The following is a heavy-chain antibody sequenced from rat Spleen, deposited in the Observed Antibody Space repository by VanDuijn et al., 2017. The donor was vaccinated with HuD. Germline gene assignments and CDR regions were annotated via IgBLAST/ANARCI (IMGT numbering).Heavy chain of an antibody. CDR2: ISYDGSST. CDR1: GFTFSNYG. V-gene: IGHV5-29*01. Sequence: EVQLVESGGGLVQPGRSLKLSCAASGFTFSNYGMHWIRQAPTKGLDWVAIISYDGSSTYYRDSVKGRFTISRDNAKSTLYLQMDSLRSEDTATYYCARRARYFDYWGQGVMVTVSS. J-gene: IGHJ2*01. CDR3: ARRARYFDY.